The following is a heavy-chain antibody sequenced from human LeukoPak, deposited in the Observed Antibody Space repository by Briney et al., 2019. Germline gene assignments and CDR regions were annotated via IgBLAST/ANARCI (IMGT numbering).Heavy chain of an antibody. CDR3: ARNSAHYYYYMDV. CDR2: INWNGGST. D-gene: IGHD1/OR15-1a*01. V-gene: IGHV3-20*01. CDR1: GFTFSSYW. Sequence: GGSLRLSCAASGFTFSSYWMHWVRQAPGKGLVWVSGINWNGGSTGYADSVKGRFTISRDNAKNSLYLQMNSLRAEDTALYHCARNSAHYYYYMDVWGKGTTVTISS. J-gene: IGHJ6*03.